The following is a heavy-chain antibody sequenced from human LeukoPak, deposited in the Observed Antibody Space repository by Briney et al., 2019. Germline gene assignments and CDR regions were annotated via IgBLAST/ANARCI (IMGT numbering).Heavy chain of an antibody. CDR2: YYYSGNT. Sequence: SETLSLTCTVSGGSISTFYWSWLRQPPGKAREWSGYYYYSGNTNYNPSLKSRVTISVDTSKHQFPLELRSVTAADTAVYYCARDKEHSHGRYFDYWGQGTLVTVSS. CDR3: ARDKEHSHGRYFDY. J-gene: IGHJ4*02. D-gene: IGHD5-18*01. V-gene: IGHV4-59*01. CDR1: GGSISTFY.